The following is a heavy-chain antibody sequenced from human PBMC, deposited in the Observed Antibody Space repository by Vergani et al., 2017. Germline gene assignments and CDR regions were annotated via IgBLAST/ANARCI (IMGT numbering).Heavy chain of an antibody. D-gene: IGHD1-26*01. CDR1: GYTFTDHY. Sequence: EVQLLQSGAEVKKPGATMKISCKVSGYTFTDHYMHWVKQAPGKGLEWMGLVDPEDGETIYAEKFKGRVTIAADTSTDTAHLELCSLRSEDTAVYYCASAGPSGGWFDPWGQGTLVTVSS. V-gene: IGHV1-69-2*01. CDR3: ASAGPSGGWFDP. J-gene: IGHJ5*02. CDR2: VDPEDGET.